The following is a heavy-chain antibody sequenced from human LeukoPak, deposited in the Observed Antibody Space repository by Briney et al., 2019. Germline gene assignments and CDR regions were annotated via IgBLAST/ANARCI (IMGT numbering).Heavy chain of an antibody. J-gene: IGHJ4*02. Sequence: PGRSLRLSCAASGFTFSTYGMHWVRQAPGKGLEWVAVISYDGSNKYYADSVKGRFTISRDNSKNTLYLQMNSLRAEDTAVYYCAREVTYYYDSSGYYYVGYFDYWGQGTLVTVSS. CDR2: ISYDGSNK. D-gene: IGHD3-22*01. V-gene: IGHV3-30*03. CDR1: GFTFSTYG. CDR3: AREVTYYYDSSGYYYVGYFDY.